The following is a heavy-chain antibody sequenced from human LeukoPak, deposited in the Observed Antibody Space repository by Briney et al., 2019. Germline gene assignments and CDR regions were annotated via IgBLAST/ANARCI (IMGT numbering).Heavy chain of an antibody. CDR1: GYTFTGYY. CDR2: INPNSGGT. V-gene: IGHV1-2*04. D-gene: IGHD2-2*01. Sequence: ASVKVSCKASGYTFTGYYMHWVRQAPGQGLEWMGWINPNSGGTNYAQKFQGWVTMTRDASISTAYMELSRLRSDDTAVYYCARVGGIVVVPAGRAFDIWGQGTMVTVSS. CDR3: ARVGGIVVVPAGRAFDI. J-gene: IGHJ3*02.